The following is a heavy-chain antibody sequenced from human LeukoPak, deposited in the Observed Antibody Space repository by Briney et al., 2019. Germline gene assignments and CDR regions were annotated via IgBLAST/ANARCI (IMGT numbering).Heavy chain of an antibody. CDR2: ISGTSNTI. CDR3: ARKSASGNYPLDY. Sequence: GGSLRLSCVASRFSFSSYSMNWVRQAPGKGLEWVSYISGTSNTIYYADSVRGRFTISRDNAKNTVFLQMSSLRAEDTALYYCARKSASGNYPLDYWGQGTLVTVSS. V-gene: IGHV3-48*01. J-gene: IGHJ4*02. D-gene: IGHD3-10*01. CDR1: RFSFSSYS.